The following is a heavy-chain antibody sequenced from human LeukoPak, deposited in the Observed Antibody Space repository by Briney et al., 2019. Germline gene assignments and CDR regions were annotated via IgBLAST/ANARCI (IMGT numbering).Heavy chain of an antibody. Sequence: SETLSLTCAVSGGSISSGGYSWSWIRQPPGKGLEWIGYIYHSGSTYYNPSLKSRVTISVDRSKNQFSLKLSSVTAADTAVYYCANSPGRYSPWFDPWGQGTLVTVSS. CDR1: GGSISSGGYS. V-gene: IGHV4-30-2*01. CDR2: IYHSGST. J-gene: IGHJ5*02. CDR3: ANSPGRYSPWFDP. D-gene: IGHD1-14*01.